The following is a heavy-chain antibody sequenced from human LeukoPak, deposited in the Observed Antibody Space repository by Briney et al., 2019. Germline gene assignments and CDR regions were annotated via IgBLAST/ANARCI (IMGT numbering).Heavy chain of an antibody. CDR3: ATSESMGGYFDY. D-gene: IGHD2-15*01. CDR1: GYTFTSYY. J-gene: IGHJ4*02. CDR2: INPSGGST. V-gene: IGHV1-46*01. Sequence: ASVKVSCKASGYTFTSYYMYWVRQAPGQGLGWMGIINPSGGSTSYAQKFQGRVTMTRDTSTSTVYMELSSLRSEDTAVYYCATSESMGGYFDYWGQGTLVTVSS.